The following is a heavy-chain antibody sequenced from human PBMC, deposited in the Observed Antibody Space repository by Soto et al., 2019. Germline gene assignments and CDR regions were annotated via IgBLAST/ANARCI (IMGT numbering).Heavy chain of an antibody. D-gene: IGHD2-8*01. Sequence: ASVKVSCKASGYTFTSYAMHWVRQAPGQRLEWMGWINAGNGNTKYSHKFQGRVTITRDTSASTAYMELSSLRSEDTAVYYCARAVPMVYMYXRGQATTVTVS. V-gene: IGHV1-3*01. J-gene: IGHJ6*02. CDR3: ARAVPMVYMYX. CDR1: GYTFTSYA. CDR2: INAGNGNT.